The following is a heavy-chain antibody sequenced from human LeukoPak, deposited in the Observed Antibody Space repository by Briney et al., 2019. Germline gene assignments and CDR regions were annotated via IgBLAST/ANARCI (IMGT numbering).Heavy chain of an antibody. V-gene: IGHV4-39*07. CDR2: IYYSGST. CDR1: GGSISSSSYY. D-gene: IGHD3-3*01. Sequence: PSETLSLTCTVSGGSISSSSYYWGWIRQPPGKGLEWIGSIYYSGSTYCNPSLKSRVTISVDTSKNQFSLKLSSVTAADTAVYYCATGKGVFEWLSDAFDIWGQGTMVTVSS. CDR3: ATGKGVFEWLSDAFDI. J-gene: IGHJ3*02.